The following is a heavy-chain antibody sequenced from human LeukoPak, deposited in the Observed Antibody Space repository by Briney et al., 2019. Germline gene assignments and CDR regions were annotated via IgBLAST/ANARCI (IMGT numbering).Heavy chain of an antibody. D-gene: IGHD6-6*01. J-gene: IGHJ6*02. CDR3: AREKDSSSFGGYYYYGMDV. Sequence: GASVKVSCKASGYTFTSYGISWVRQAPGQGLEWMGWISAYNGNTNYAQKLQGRVTMTTDTSTSTAYMELRSLRSDDTAVYYCAREKDSSSFGGYYYYGMDVWGQGTTVTVSS. CDR2: ISAYNGNT. CDR1: GYTFTSYG. V-gene: IGHV1-18*01.